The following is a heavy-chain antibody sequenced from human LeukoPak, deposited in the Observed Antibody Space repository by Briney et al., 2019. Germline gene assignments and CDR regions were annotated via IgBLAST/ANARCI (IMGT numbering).Heavy chain of an antibody. CDR2: ISGSGGT. V-gene: IGHV3-23*01. J-gene: IGHJ4*02. D-gene: IGHD6-6*01. Sequence: GGSLRLSCAASGFTFSTYDMSWVRQAPGKGLEWVSVISGSGGTFYADSVKGRFTISRDNSKNTVYLRMNSLRAEDTALYYCARGDSSSRYLDCWGQGTLVTVSS. CDR1: GFTFSTYD. CDR3: ARGDSSSRYLDC.